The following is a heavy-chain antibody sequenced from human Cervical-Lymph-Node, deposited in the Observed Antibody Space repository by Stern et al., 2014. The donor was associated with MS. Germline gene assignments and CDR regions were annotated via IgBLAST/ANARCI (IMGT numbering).Heavy chain of an antibody. J-gene: IGHJ5*02. D-gene: IGHD4-11*01. V-gene: IGHV4-34*01. CDR3: ARGPRPNPTVTTEGWFDP. Sequence: QVQLQQWGAGLLKPSETLSLTCAVYGGSFSGYYWSWIRQPPGKGLEWIGEINHSGSTNYNPSLKSRVTISVDTSKNQFSLKLCSVTAADTAVYYCARGPRPNPTVTTEGWFDPWGQGTLVTVSS. CDR2: INHSGST. CDR1: GGSFSGYY.